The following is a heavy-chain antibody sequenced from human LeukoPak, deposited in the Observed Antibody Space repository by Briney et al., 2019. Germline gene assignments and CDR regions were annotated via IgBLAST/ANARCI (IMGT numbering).Heavy chain of an antibody. CDR1: GGSISSYY. CDR3: AGLGIAVAGTTDY. J-gene: IGHJ4*02. CDR2: IYYSGST. D-gene: IGHD6-19*01. Sequence: PSQTLSLTCTVSGGSISSYYWSWIRQPPGKGLEWIGYIYYSGSTNYNPSLKSRVTISVDTSKNQFSLKLSSVTAADTAVYYCAGLGIAVAGTTDYWGQGTLVTVSS. V-gene: IGHV4-59*01.